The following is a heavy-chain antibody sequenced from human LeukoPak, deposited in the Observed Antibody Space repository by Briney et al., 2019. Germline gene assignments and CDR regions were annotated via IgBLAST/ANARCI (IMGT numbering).Heavy chain of an antibody. V-gene: IGHV1-69*05. CDR1: RGTFSSYA. J-gene: IGHJ5*02. CDR2: IIPIFGTA. D-gene: IGHD3-3*01. Sequence: ASVKVSSKASRGTFSSYAISSVRQAPVQGLEWMWRIIPIFGTANYAQKFQGRATITTDESTTTAYMELSSLRSEDTAVYYCARYEGPWGQGTLVTV. CDR3: ARYEGP.